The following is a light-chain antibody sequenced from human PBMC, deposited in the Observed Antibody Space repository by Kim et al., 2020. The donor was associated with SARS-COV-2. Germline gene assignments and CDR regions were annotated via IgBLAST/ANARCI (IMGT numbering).Light chain of an antibody. J-gene: IGLJ3*02. CDR1: SSNIGNNY. Sequence: GQKVTISCSGSSSNIGNNYVSWYQQLPGTAPKLLIYDNNKRPSGIPDRFSGSKSGTSATLGITGLQTGDEADYYCGTWDSSLSGLVFGGWTQLTVL. CDR2: DNN. CDR3: GTWDSSLSGLV. V-gene: IGLV1-51*01.